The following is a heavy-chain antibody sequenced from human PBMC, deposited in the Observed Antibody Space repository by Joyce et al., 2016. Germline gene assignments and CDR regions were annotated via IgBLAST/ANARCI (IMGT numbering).Heavy chain of an antibody. V-gene: IGHV2-5*02. CDR1: GFSLSTRAVG. D-gene: IGHD5-12*01. CDR2: IYWDDDK. Sequence: QITLKESGPTLVKPTQTLTLTCAFSGFSLSTRAVGVGWFRQPPGKALEWLALIYWDDDKRYSPSLKSRLTITKDTSRNQVVLTMTNMDPVDTATYYCAHRPNSGYDPSAFDFWGQGTLVTVSS. J-gene: IGHJ4*02. CDR3: AHRPNSGYDPSAFDF.